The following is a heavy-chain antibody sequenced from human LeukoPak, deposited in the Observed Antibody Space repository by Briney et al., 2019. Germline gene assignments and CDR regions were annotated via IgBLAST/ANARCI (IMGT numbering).Heavy chain of an antibody. D-gene: IGHD6-13*01. J-gene: IGHJ4*02. CDR2: ISWNSGSI. CDR1: GFTFDDYA. CDR3: AKDNKYSSSWIDY. V-gene: IGHV3-9*01. Sequence: GGSLRLSCAASGFTFDDYAMHWVRQAPGKGLERVSGISWNSGSIGYADSVKGRFTISRDNAKNSLYLQMNSLRAEDTALYYCAKDNKYSSSWIDYWGQGTLVTVSS.